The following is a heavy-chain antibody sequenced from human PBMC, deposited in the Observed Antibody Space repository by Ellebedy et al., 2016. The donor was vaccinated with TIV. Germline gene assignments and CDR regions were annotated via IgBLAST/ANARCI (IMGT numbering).Heavy chain of an antibody. CDR1: GYTFTDYY. CDR2: INPNGGGP. V-gene: IGHV1-2*02. D-gene: IGHD3-22*01. CDR3: ARVDYYDSSGFYYAGPVGAFDI. J-gene: IGHJ3*02. Sequence: AASVKVSCKASGYTFTDYYIYWVRQAPGQGLEWMGWINPNGGGPNYAQRFQARVTMTRDTSISTAYMELSRLRSDDTAKYYCARVDYYDSSGFYYAGPVGAFDIWGQGTMVTVSS.